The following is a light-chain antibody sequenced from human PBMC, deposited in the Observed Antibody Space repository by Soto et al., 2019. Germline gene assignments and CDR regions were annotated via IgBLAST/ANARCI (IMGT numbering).Light chain of an antibody. CDR2: GAS. Sequence: EIVMTQSPATLSVSPGERATLSCRASQSVSSNLAWYQQKPGQAPRLLIHGASTRATGIPARFSGSGSGTEFTLTISSLQSGDFAVYYCQQCSNWPKTFGQGTKVEIK. CDR1: QSVSSN. J-gene: IGKJ1*01. V-gene: IGKV3-15*01. CDR3: QQCSNWPKT.